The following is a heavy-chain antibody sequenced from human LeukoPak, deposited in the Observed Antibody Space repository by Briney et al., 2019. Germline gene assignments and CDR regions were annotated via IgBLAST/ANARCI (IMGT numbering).Heavy chain of an antibody. D-gene: IGHD3-10*01. CDR3: ARSLEYYYGSGSPPNFDY. V-gene: IGHV1-18*04. Sequence: ASVKVSCKASGYTFTGYYMHWVRQAPGQGLEWMGWISAYNGNTNYAQKLQGRVTMTTDTSTSTAYMELRSLRSDDTAVYYCARSLEYYYGSGSPPNFDYWGQGTLVTVSS. CDR1: GYTFTGYY. J-gene: IGHJ4*02. CDR2: ISAYNGNT.